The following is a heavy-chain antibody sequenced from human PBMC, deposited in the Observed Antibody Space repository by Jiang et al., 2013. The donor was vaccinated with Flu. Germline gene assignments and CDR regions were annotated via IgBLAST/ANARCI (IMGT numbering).Heavy chain of an antibody. CDR3: ARETITMIEDWFDS. V-gene: IGHV4-31*03. D-gene: IGHD3-22*01. CDR2: IHYSGST. Sequence: PGLVKPSQTLSLTCTVSGDSISSGGYFWSWIRQHPGKGLEWIGYIHYSGSTYYNPSLKSRVTISVDTSKNQFSLKLSSVTAADTAVYYCARETITMIEDWFDSWGQGTLVTVSS. J-gene: IGHJ5*01. CDR1: GDSISSGGYF.